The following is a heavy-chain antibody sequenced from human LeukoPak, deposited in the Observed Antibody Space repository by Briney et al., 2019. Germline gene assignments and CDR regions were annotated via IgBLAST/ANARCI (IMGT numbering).Heavy chain of an antibody. V-gene: IGHV3-23*01. CDR3: AKDGEYCSSTSCYWDY. J-gene: IGHJ4*02. CDR1: GFTFSSYA. Sequence: PGGSLRLSCAASGFTFSSYAMSWVRQAPGKGLEWVSAISGSGGSTYYADSVKGRFTISRDNSKNTLYLQMNSLRAEDTAVYYCAKDGEYCSSTSCYWDYWGRGTLVTVSS. CDR2: ISGSGGST. D-gene: IGHD2-2*01.